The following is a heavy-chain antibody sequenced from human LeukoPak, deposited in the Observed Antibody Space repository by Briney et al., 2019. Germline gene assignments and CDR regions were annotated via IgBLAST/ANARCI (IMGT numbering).Heavy chain of an antibody. CDR3: ARLGYGVCYYGMDV. V-gene: IGHV3-21*01. CDR1: GFTFSSYS. CDR2: ISSSSSYI. Sequence: GGSLRLSCAASGFTFSSYSMNWVRQAPGKGLEWVSSISSSSSYIYYADSVKGRFTISRDNAKNSLYLQMNSLRAEDTAVYYCARLGYGVCYYGMDVWGQGTTVTVSS. J-gene: IGHJ6*02. D-gene: IGHD5-18*01.